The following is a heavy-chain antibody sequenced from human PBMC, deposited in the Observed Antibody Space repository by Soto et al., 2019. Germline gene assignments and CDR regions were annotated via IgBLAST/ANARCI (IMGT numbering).Heavy chain of an antibody. CDR3: ARARTPIAAAGTFDY. CDR2: IIPILGIA. CDR1: GGTFSSYT. D-gene: IGHD6-13*01. J-gene: IGHJ4*02. Sequence: QVPLVQSGAEVKKPGSSVKVSCKASGGTFSSYTISWVRQAPGQGLEWMGRIIPILGIANYAQKFQGRVTITADKSTSTAYMELSSLRSEDTAVYYCARARTPIAAAGTFDYWGQGTLVTVSS. V-gene: IGHV1-69*02.